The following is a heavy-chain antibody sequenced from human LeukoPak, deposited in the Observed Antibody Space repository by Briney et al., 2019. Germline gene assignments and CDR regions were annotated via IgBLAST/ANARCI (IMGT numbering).Heavy chain of an antibody. J-gene: IGHJ4*02. CDR3: ARDSWYCHGGICYGPSLLDQ. V-gene: IGHV4-39*07. Sequence: PSETLSLTCSVSGDSFISDAHSWGWIRQPPGTGLEWIGFSYYSGSTHYNPSLKSRVTISVDTSKNQFSLKLLSVTAADTAMYYCARDSWYCHGGICYGPSLLDQWGQGILVTVSS. D-gene: IGHD4-17*01. CDR2: SYYSGST. CDR1: GDSFISDAHS.